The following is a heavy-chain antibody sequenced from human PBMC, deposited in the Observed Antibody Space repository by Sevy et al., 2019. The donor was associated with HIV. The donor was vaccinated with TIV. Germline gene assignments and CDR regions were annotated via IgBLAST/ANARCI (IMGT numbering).Heavy chain of an antibody. CDR2: LYYSGST. V-gene: IGHV4-59*13. CDR3: ARTSSGWYFDY. D-gene: IGHD6-19*01. J-gene: IGHJ4*02. CDR1: GGSISSYY. Sequence: SETLSLTCTVSGGSISSYYWSWIRRPPEKGLEWIGCLYYSGSTNDNPSLKSRVTISVDTSKNQFSLKLSSVTAADTAVYYCARTSSGWYFDYWGQGTLVTVSS.